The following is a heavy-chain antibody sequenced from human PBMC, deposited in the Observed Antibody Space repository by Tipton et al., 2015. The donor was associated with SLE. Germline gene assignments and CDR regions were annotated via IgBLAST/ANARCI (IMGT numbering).Heavy chain of an antibody. CDR1: GGSFSGYY. D-gene: IGHD2-2*01. Sequence: TLSLTCAVYGGSFSGYYWSWIRQPPGKGLEWIGEINHSGSTNYNPPLKSRVTISVDTSKNQFSLKLSSVTAADTAVYYCARHQLGPADYWGQGTLVTVSS. J-gene: IGHJ4*02. CDR3: ARHQLGPADY. V-gene: IGHV4-34*01. CDR2: INHSGST.